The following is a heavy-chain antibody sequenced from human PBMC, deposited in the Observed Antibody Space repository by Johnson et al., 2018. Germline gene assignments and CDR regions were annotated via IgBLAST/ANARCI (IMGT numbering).Heavy chain of an antibody. CDR3: ARDAWDPNGDAFDI. V-gene: IGHV3-33*08. D-gene: IGHD1-26*01. J-gene: IGHJ3*02. CDR1: GFTFSSYW. CDR2: KWYDGTNK. Sequence: QVQLVQSGGGLVQPGGSLRLSCAASGFTFSSYWMSWVRQAPGKGLEWVAVKWYDGTNKYYADAVKGRFTISRDNSKNTRYLQMNSLRAEETAVYYCARDAWDPNGDAFDIWGQGTIVTVSS.